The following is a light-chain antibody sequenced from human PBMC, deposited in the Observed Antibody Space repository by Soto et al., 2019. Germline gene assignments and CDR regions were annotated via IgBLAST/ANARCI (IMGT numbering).Light chain of an antibody. V-gene: IGKV3-15*01. J-gene: IGKJ5*01. CDR2: GAS. CDR3: QQYNNWSLFT. Sequence: EIVMTQSPATLSVSPGERATLSCRASQSVSGNLAWYQQKPGQAPRLLIYGASPRATGIPARFSSSGSGTEYTLTISSLQAEDFAVYYCQQYNNWSLFTFGQGTLLEIK. CDR1: QSVSGN.